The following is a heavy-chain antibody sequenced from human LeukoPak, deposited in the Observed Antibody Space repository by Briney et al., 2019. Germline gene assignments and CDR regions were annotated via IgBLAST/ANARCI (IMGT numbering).Heavy chain of an antibody. J-gene: IGHJ6*02. V-gene: IGHV3-23*01. Sequence: SGGSLRLSCAASGFTFSNYAMSWVRQAPGKGLEWVSGVSGSGSSTYYADSVKGRFTISRDNSKNTLYLQMNSLRAEDTALYYCAKCSGDYYYYYGMDVWGQGTTVTVSS. CDR3: AKCSGDYYYYYGMDV. CDR2: VSGSGSST. D-gene: IGHD6-19*01. CDR1: GFTFSNYA.